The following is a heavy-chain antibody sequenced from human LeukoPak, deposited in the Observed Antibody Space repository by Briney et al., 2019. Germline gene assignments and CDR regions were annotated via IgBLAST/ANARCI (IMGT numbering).Heavy chain of an antibody. CDR1: GFTFSSYS. CDR2: ISSSSSYI. D-gene: IGHD3-10*01. CDR3: TRVVVRGVIFDY. Sequence: GGSLRLSCAASGFTFSSYSINWVRQAPGKGLEWVSSISSSSSYIYYADSVKGRFTISRDNAKNSLYLQMNSLRAEDTAVYYCTRVVVRGVIFDYWGQGTLVTVSS. V-gene: IGHV3-21*03. J-gene: IGHJ4*02.